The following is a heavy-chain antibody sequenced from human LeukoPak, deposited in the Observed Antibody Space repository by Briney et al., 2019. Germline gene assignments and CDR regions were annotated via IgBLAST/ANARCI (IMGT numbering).Heavy chain of an antibody. CDR1: GYTFTSYD. CDR3: ARGRERGSSSSFTDY. V-gene: IGHV1-8*03. Sequence: ASVKVSCKASGYTFTSYDINWVRQATGQGLEWMGWMNPNSANTGYAQKFQGRVTITGNTSISTTYMELSSLRFEDTAVYYCARGRERGSSSSFTDYWGQGTLVIVSS. D-gene: IGHD6-6*01. J-gene: IGHJ4*02. CDR2: MNPNSANT.